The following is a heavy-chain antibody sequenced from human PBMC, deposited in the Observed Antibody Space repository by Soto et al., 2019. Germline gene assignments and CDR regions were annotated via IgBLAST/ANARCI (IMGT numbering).Heavy chain of an antibody. Sequence: QVQLVQSGAEVKKPRSSVKVSCKASGGTFSSCSINWVRQAPGQGLEWMGEIIPIFGTANYAQKFQGRVTITADESTSTAYMELSSLRSEDTAVYYCARDGGRHSGGIDYWGQGTLVTVSS. CDR3: ARDGGRHSGGIDY. CDR2: IIPIFGTA. V-gene: IGHV1-69*01. J-gene: IGHJ4*02. CDR1: GGTFSSCS. D-gene: IGHD1-26*01.